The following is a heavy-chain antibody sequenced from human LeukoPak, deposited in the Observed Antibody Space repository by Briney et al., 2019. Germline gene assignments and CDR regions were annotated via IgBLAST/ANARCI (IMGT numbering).Heavy chain of an antibody. J-gene: IGHJ5*01. D-gene: IGHD2-2*01. V-gene: IGHV4-59*08. CDR2: VYYSGST. CDR1: NDSISNYY. Sequence: PSETLSLTCTVSNDSISNYYWSWIRQPPGKGLEWIGNVYYSGSTNYNPSLKNRVTTSVDTSKNQFSLKLTSVTAADTAVYYYARNLGYCSSAACYVAWFDSWGQGTLVTVSS. CDR3: ARNLGYCSSAACYVAWFDS.